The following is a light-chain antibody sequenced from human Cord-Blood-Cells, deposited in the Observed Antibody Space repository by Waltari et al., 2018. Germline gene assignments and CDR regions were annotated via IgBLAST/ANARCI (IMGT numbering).Light chain of an antibody. CDR1: QSISSY. CDR3: QQSDSTLT. J-gene: IGKJ3*01. Sequence: DIQMTQSPSSLSASVGDRVTITCRASQSISSYLNWYQQKPGKAPKLLIYAASSLQSGVPSRFSGSGSWTDFTLTISSLQPEDFATYYCQQSDSTLTFGPGTKVYIK. V-gene: IGKV1-39*01. CDR2: AAS.